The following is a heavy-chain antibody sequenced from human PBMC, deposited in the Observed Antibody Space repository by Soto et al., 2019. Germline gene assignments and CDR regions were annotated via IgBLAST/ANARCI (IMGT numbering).Heavy chain of an antibody. D-gene: IGHD1-7*01. J-gene: IGHJ4*02. V-gene: IGHV4-4*02. CDR1: GGSFTSNNW. CDR3: ASRDPGTSVDY. CDR2: IYRTGST. Sequence: KPSETLSLTCAVSGGSFTSNNWWTWFRQPPGQGLEWIGEIYRTGSTNYNPSLKSRVTISLDKSENQFSLKVTSLTAADTAVYYCASRDPGTSVDYWGQGTLVTVSS.